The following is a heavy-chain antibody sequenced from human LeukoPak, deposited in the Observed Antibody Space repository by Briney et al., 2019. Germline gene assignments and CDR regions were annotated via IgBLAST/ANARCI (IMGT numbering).Heavy chain of an antibody. CDR2: IHYDGKI. D-gene: IGHD2-21*01. V-gene: IGHV3-53*01. CDR1: GFSVSGKF. CDR3: ASGDGYLQPY. Sequence: PGGSLRLSCGASGFSVSGKFMSWVRQAPGKGLEWVSIIHYDGKIRYAGSVGGRFTIYRDDSENTLFLQMNSLRVDDTAVYFCASGDGYLQPYWGQGTLVTVSS. J-gene: IGHJ4*02.